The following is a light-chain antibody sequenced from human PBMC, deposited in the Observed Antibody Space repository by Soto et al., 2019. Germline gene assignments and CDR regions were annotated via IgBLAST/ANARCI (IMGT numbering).Light chain of an antibody. J-gene: IGLJ1*01. Sequence: SYELTQSPSVSVSPGHTATISCSGDKLGEKYVCWYQQKPGQSPVLVIYQDRKRPSGIPERFSGSNSGNTATLIISGTQLVDEADYYCQAWDTTAYVFGTGTKLTVL. CDR2: QDR. CDR3: QAWDTTAYV. V-gene: IGLV3-1*01. CDR1: KLGEKY.